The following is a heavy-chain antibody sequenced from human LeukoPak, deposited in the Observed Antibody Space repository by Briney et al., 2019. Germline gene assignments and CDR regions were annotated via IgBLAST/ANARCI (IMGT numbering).Heavy chain of an antibody. CDR3: ARDPMYYYGPGSYYNAGAFDY. Sequence: ASVKVSCKASGSTFTSYGISWVRQAPGQGLEWMGWISAYTGNTNYAQKLQGRVTMTTDTSTSTAYMELRSLRSDDTAVYYCARDPMYYYGPGSYYNAGAFDYWGQGTLVTVSS. J-gene: IGHJ4*02. V-gene: IGHV1-18*01. CDR1: GSTFTSYG. CDR2: ISAYTGNT. D-gene: IGHD3-10*01.